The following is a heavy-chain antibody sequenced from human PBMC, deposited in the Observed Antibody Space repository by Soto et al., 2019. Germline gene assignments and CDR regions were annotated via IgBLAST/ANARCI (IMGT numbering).Heavy chain of an antibody. D-gene: IGHD3-16*01. CDR3: ARDFVSTVGDFDY. J-gene: IGHJ4*02. CDR2: INPNSGAT. Sequence: ASVKVSCKASGYTFTGYYLHWVRQAPGQGLEWVGWINPNSGATNYAQKFQGRVTMTRGTSITTAYMELGRLTSDDTAVYYCARDFVSTVGDFDYWGQGTLVTVS. V-gene: IGHV1-2*02. CDR1: GYTFTGYY.